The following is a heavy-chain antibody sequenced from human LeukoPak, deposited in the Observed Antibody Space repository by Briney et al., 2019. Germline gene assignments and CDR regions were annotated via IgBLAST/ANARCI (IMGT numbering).Heavy chain of an antibody. D-gene: IGHD4-17*01. J-gene: IGHJ4*02. CDR3: ARGRQNYGDYPY. Sequence: GGSLRLSCVASGFTLTNYPMHWVRQAPGKGLEWVAVISYDGSNKYYADSVKGRFTISRDNSKNTLYLQMNSLRPEDTAVYYCARGRQNYGDYPYWGQGTLVTVSS. CDR1: GFTLTNYP. CDR2: ISYDGSNK. V-gene: IGHV3-30*04.